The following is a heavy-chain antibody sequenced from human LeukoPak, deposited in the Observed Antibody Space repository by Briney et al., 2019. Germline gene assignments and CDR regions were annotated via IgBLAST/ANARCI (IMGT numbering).Heavy chain of an antibody. CDR2: ISYDGSNK. D-gene: IGHD1-26*01. CDR1: GFIFTKYW. V-gene: IGHV3-30*18. CDR3: AKDRVGASCDY. Sequence: GGSLRLSCAASGFIFTKYWMHWVRQAPGKGLEWVAVISYDGSNKYYADSVKGRFTISRDNSKNTLYLQMNSLRAEDTAVYYCAKDRVGASCDYWGQGTLVTVSS. J-gene: IGHJ4*02.